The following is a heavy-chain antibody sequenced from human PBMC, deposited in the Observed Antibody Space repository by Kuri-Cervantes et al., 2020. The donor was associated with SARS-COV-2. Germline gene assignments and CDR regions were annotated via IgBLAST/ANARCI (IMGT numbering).Heavy chain of an antibody. J-gene: IGHJ6*02. CDR3: ARGGCSGGSCYPGFSYYYGMDV. Sequence: GESLKISCAAPGFTVSSNYMSWVRQAPGKGLELVAVIYSGGSTYYADSVKGRFIISRDNSKNTLYLQMNSLRAEDTAVYYCARGGCSGGSCYPGFSYYYGMDVWGQGTTVTVSS. V-gene: IGHV3-53*01. CDR1: GFTVSSNY. CDR2: IYSGGST. D-gene: IGHD2-15*01.